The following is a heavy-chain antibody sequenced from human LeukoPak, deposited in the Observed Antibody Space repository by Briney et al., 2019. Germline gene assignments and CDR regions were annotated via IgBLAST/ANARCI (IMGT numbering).Heavy chain of an antibody. J-gene: IGHJ6*03. CDR3: ARVKGRYYYYYYMDV. CDR1: GGSFSGYY. CDR2: INHSGST. V-gene: IGHV4-34*01. Sequence: SETLSLTCAVYGGSFSGYYWSWIRQPPGKGLEWIGEINHSGSTNYNPSLKSRVTISVDTSKNQFSLKLSSVTAADTAVYYCARVKGRYYYYYYMDVWGKGTTVTVSS.